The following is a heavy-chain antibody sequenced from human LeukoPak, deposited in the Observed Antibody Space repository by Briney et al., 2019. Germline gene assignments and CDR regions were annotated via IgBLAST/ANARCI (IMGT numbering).Heavy chain of an antibody. CDR2: IYPGDSDT. Sequence: GESLKISCKGSGYRFTSYWIGWVRQMPGKGLEWMGIIYPGDSDTRYSPSFQGQVTISADKSISTAYLQWSSLKASDTAMYYCARIPLYGDYATSYYYYGMDVWGQGTTVTVSS. CDR1: GYRFTSYW. D-gene: IGHD4-17*01. J-gene: IGHJ6*02. V-gene: IGHV5-51*01. CDR3: ARIPLYGDYATSYYYYGMDV.